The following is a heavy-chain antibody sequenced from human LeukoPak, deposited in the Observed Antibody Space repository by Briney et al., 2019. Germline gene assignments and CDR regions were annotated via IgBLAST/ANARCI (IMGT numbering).Heavy chain of an antibody. D-gene: IGHD2-15*01. CDR1: GGSISSYY. J-gene: IGHJ5*02. CDR2: IYKSGST. CDR3: ARRVAAGSIAP. V-gene: IGHV4-4*08. Sequence: SETLSLTCTVSGGSISSYYWTWIRQPPGKGLEWIGYIYKSGSTNYNPSLKSRVTISLDTSKNQISLKLSSVTAADTAVYYCARRVAAGSIAPWGQGALVTVSS.